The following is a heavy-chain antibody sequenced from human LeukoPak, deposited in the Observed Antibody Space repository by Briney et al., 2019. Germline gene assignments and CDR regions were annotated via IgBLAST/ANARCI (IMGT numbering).Heavy chain of an antibody. CDR2: IYHSGST. CDR1: GGSISSGGYY. D-gene: IGHD6-13*01. Sequence: PSQTLSLTCTVSGGSISSGGYYWSWIRQPPGKGLEWIGEIYHSGSTNYNPSLKSRVTISVDKSKNQFSLKLSSVTAADTAVYYCARRYSSSWYSPSDPWGQGTLVTVSS. J-gene: IGHJ5*02. V-gene: IGHV4-30-2*01. CDR3: ARRYSSSWYSPSDP.